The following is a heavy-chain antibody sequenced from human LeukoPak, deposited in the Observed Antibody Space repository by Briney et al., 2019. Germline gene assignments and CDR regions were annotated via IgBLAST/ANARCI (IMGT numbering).Heavy chain of an antibody. Sequence: PSETLSLTCAVYGGSFSGYYWSWIRKPPGKGLEWIGEINHSGSTNYNPSLKSRVTISVDTSKNQFSLKLSSVTAADTAVYYCARAEIKLYNQRRYYFDYWGQGTLVTVSS. D-gene: IGHD3-16*02. J-gene: IGHJ4*02. CDR1: GGSFSGYY. V-gene: IGHV4-34*01. CDR3: ARAEIKLYNQRRYYFDY. CDR2: INHSGST.